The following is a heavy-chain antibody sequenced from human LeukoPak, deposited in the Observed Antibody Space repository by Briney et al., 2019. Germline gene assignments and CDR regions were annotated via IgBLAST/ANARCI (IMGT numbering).Heavy chain of an antibody. D-gene: IGHD3-9*01. CDR3: ARDRGILTGSYTSDFDY. CDR1: GYTFSTSG. CDR2: ISAFNGYT. Sequence: VKVSCKASGYTFSTSGISWVRQAPGQGPEWMGWISAFNGYTNYAQKVQGRLTVTTDPSTSTAYMELRSLISDDTAVYYCARDRGILTGSYTSDFDYWGQGTLVTVSS. V-gene: IGHV1-18*01. J-gene: IGHJ4*02.